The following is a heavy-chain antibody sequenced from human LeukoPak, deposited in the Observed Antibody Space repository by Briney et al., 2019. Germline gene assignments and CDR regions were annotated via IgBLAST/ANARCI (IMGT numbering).Heavy chain of an antibody. CDR2: IYSGGST. CDR1: GFTVSSNY. CDR3: GVVRGGYFDY. J-gene: IGHJ4*02. V-gene: IGHV3-53*01. Sequence: AGGSLRLSCAASGFTVSSNYMSWVRQAPGKGLEWASVIYSGGSTYYADSVKGRFTISRDNSKNTLYLQMNSLRAEDTAVYYCGVVRGGYFDYWGQGTLVTVSS. D-gene: IGHD2-21*01.